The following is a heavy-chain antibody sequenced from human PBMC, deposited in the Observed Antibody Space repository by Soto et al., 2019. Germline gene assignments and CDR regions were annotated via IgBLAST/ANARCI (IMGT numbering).Heavy chain of an antibody. CDR2: IWSDGSNK. D-gene: IGHD2-21*02. CDR3: GRFVGADSSGWFDF. CDR1: GFTFSGDG. V-gene: IGHV3-33*01. J-gene: IGHJ4*02. Sequence: GGSLSLCCAASGFTFSGDGMNWVRQAPGKGREWVAVIWSDGSNKYHADSVQGLLTIARDKSETTLYLQINSLSAEDTAMYYCGRFVGADSSGWFDFWGQGTLDTVSS.